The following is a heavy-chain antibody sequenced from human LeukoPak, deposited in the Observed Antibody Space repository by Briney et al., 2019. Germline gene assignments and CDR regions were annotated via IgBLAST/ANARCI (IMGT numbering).Heavy chain of an antibody. J-gene: IGHJ4*02. Sequence: PSETLSLTCAVSGGSFTAYYWTWIRQSPEKGLEWIGEITHTGSSDYNPSLKSRVTMSVDTSKHQFSLILTSVTAADTAVYYCARVPHIAVAGIDCWGQGILVTVSS. CDR3: ARVPHIAVAGIDC. CDR2: ITHTGSS. D-gene: IGHD6-19*01. CDR1: GGSFTAYY. V-gene: IGHV4-34*01.